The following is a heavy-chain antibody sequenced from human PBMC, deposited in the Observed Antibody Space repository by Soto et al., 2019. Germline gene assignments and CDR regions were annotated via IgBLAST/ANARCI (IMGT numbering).Heavy chain of an antibody. Sequence: GESLKISCKGSGYSFTSYWIGWVRQMPGKGLEWMGIIYPGDSDTRYSPSFQGQVTISADKSISTAYLQWSSLKASDTAMYYCAACPRGGSCPDAFDIWGQGTMVTVSS. J-gene: IGHJ3*02. CDR2: IYPGDSDT. CDR3: AACPRGGSCPDAFDI. D-gene: IGHD2-15*01. V-gene: IGHV5-51*01. CDR1: GYSFTSYW.